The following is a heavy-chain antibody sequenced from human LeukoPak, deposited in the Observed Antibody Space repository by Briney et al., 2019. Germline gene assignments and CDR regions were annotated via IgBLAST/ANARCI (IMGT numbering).Heavy chain of an antibody. CDR2: ISYDGSNK. CDR1: GFTFSSYA. J-gene: IGHJ4*02. V-gene: IGHV3-30-3*01. CDR3: ARDIGDYYYGSGSYSY. D-gene: IGHD3-10*01. Sequence: PGGSLRLSCAASGFTFSSYAMHWVRQAPGKGLEWVAVISYDGSNKYYADSVKGRFTISRDNSKNTLYLQMNSLRPEDTAVYYCARDIGDYYYGSGSYSYWGQGTLVTVSS.